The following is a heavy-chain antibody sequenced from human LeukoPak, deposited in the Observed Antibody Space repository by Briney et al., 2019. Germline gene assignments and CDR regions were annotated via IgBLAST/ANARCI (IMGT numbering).Heavy chain of an antibody. J-gene: IGHJ4*02. CDR3: ARSSYSSSWYAY. V-gene: IGHV3-30*04. Sequence: GRSLRLSCAASGFTFSSYAMHWVRQAPGKGLEWVAVISYDGSNKYYADSVKGRFTIPRDNSKNTLYLQMNSLRAEDTAVYYCARSSYSSSWYAYWGQGTLVTVSS. CDR1: GFTFSSYA. D-gene: IGHD6-13*01. CDR2: ISYDGSNK.